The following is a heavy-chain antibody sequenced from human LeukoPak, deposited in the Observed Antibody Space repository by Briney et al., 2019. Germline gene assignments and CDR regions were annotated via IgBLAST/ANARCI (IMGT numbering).Heavy chain of an antibody. CDR2: IIHSGST. V-gene: IGHV4-34*01. Sequence: SETLSLTCAVYGGSFSGYYWSWIRQPPGKGLEWIGEIIHSGSTNYNPSLKSRVTISVDTSKNQFSLKLSSVTAADTAVYYCARGGWGATVTTWETYYYYYMDVWGKGTTVTVSS. D-gene: IGHD4-17*01. CDR1: GGSFSGYY. CDR3: ARGGWGATVTTWETYYYYYMDV. J-gene: IGHJ6*03.